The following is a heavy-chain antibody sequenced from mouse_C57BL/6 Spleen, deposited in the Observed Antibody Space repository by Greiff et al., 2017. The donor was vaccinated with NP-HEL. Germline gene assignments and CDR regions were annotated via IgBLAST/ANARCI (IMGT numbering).Heavy chain of an antibody. D-gene: IGHD2-3*01. Sequence: QVHVKQSGAELVRPGSSVKLSCKASGYTFTSYWMHWVKQRPIQGLEWIGNIDPSDSETHYNQKFKDKATLTVDKSSSTAYMQLSSLTSEDSAVYYCARFYDGYWGYFDVWGTGTTVTVSS. V-gene: IGHV1-52*01. CDR2: IDPSDSET. J-gene: IGHJ1*03. CDR3: ARFYDGYWGYFDV. CDR1: GYTFTSYW.